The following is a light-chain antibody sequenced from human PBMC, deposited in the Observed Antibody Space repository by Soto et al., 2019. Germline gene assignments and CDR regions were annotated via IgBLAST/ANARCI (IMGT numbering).Light chain of an antibody. V-gene: IGKV3-15*01. CDR3: QQYNTWPPT. CDR1: QSVSSN. Sequence: EIGMTQSPATLSVSPGERATLPCRASQSVSSNLAWYQQKSGQAPRLLIYGASTRATGAPARFSGNGSGTEFTLTISSLQSEDFAVYYCQQYNTWPPTFGQGTKVDIK. J-gene: IGKJ1*01. CDR2: GAS.